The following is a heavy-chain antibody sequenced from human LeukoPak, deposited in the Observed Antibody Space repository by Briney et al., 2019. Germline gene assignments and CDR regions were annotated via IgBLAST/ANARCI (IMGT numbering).Heavy chain of an antibody. V-gene: IGHV4-30-4*01. D-gene: IGHD3-10*01. CDR2: IYYNGNT. J-gene: IGHJ3*02. CDR3: ARDYGSGSPYFDI. Sequence: SETLSLTCTVSGGSISSGDYYWSWIRQPPGKGLEWIGYIYYNGNTYFNPSLKSRVTISVDTSKNQFSLKLTSVAAADTAVYYCARDYGSGSPYFDIWGQGTMVTVSS. CDR1: GGSISSGDYY.